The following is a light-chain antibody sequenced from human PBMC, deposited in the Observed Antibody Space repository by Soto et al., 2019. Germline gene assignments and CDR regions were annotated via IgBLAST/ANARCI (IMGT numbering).Light chain of an antibody. CDR1: SGDFGDFDF. J-gene: IGLJ1*01. CDR3: GSYVTTTSSYV. V-gene: IGLV2-14*03. Sequence: QSALTQPASVTGSPGQSITISCTGPSGDFGDFDFVSWYQQYPGKAPKVMIYDVTHRPSGVSTRFSGSKSGNTASLTISGLQAEDAADYYCGSYVTTTSSYVFGTGTKVTVL. CDR2: DVT.